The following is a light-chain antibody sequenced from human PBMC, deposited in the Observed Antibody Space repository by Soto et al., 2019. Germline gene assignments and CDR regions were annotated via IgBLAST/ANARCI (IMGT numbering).Light chain of an antibody. CDR3: QQYNSYSRT. J-gene: IGKJ1*01. V-gene: IGKV1-5*01. CDR1: QSINIW. Sequence: DIQMTQSPSTLSASVGXRVTVTCRASQSINIWLAWYQQKPGKAPKLLIYDASSLQSGVPSRFTGRGYGTEFTLTISSLQPDDFATYYCQQYNSYSRTFGQGTKVDIK. CDR2: DAS.